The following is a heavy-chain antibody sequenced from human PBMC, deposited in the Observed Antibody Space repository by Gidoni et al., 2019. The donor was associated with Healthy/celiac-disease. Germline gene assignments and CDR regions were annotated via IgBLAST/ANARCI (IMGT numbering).Heavy chain of an antibody. Sequence: EVQLVESGGGLVKPGGSLRLSCAASGFTFSSYSMNWVRQAPGKGLEWVSSISSSSSYIYYADSVKGRFTISRDNAKNSLYLQMNSLRAEDTAVYYCASPIAAAGPFDYWGQGTLVTVSS. V-gene: IGHV3-21*01. CDR2: ISSSSSYI. D-gene: IGHD6-13*01. J-gene: IGHJ4*02. CDR1: GFTFSSYS. CDR3: ASPIAAAGPFDY.